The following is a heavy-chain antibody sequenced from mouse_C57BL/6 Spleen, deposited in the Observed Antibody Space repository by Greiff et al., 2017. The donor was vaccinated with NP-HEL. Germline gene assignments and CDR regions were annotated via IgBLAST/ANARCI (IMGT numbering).Heavy chain of an antibody. CDR3: ARHEDNWAFDY. V-gene: IGHV1-62-2*01. CDR1: GYTFTEYT. D-gene: IGHD4-1*02. CDR2: FYPGSGSL. J-gene: IGHJ2*01. Sequence: VQLQQSGAELVKPGASVKLSCKASGYTFTEYTLHWVKQRSGQGLEWIGWFYPGSGSLMYNEKFKDKATLTADTSSSTIYMELSRLTSEDSEVDCCARHEDNWAFDYWGQGTTLTVSS.